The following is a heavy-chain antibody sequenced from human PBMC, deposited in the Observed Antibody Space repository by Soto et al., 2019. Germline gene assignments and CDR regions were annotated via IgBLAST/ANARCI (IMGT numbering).Heavy chain of an antibody. D-gene: IGHD3-10*01. Sequence: QVQLVQSGAEVKRPGASVKVSCKASGYSFTGYSMHWVRQAPGQGLEWMRWITPHSGETNYAQKFQARVTLTRDASLSTAYTQLSGLTSDDTAVYYCPRETDDFTIGARDLWGQGTLVTVSS. CDR2: ITPHSGET. J-gene: IGHJ5*02. V-gene: IGHV1-2*02. CDR1: GYSFTGYS. CDR3: PRETDDFTIGARDL.